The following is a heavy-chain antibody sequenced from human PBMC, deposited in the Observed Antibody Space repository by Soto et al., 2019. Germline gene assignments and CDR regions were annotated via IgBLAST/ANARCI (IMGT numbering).Heavy chain of an antibody. J-gene: IGHJ6*02. CDR2: TYYSGVP. Sequence: SETLSLTCTVSGGSINSGNFCWGWIRQHPGKGLEWIGFTYYSGVPSYNPSLKSRVTISVDTSMNRFSLTLTSVTAADTARYYCARDQAPYYGSWSGSSRDGYYGMDVWGQGITVTVSS. V-gene: IGHV4-30-4*01. CDR1: GGSINSGNFC. D-gene: IGHD3-3*01. CDR3: ARDQAPYYGSWSGSSRDGYYGMDV.